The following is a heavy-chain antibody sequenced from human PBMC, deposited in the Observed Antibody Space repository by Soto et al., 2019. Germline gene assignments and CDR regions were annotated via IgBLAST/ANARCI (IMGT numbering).Heavy chain of an antibody. Sequence: PGGSLRLSCAASGFTFSSYGMHWVRQAPGKGLEWVAVIWYDGSNKYYADSVKGRFTISRDNSKNTLYLQMNSLRAEDTAVYYCARDEPYGSGNDYWGQGTLVTVSS. CDR1: GFTFSSYG. J-gene: IGHJ4*02. D-gene: IGHD3-10*01. V-gene: IGHV3-33*01. CDR2: IWYDGSNK. CDR3: ARDEPYGSGNDY.